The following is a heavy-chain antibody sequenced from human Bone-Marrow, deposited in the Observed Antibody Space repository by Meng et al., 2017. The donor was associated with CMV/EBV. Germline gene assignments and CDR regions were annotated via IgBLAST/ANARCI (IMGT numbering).Heavy chain of an antibody. V-gene: IGHV1-2*02. Sequence: ASVKVSCKASGYTFTGYYMHWVRQAPGQGLEWMGWINPNSGGTNYAQKFQGRVTMTRDTSISTAYMELSSLRSEDTAVYYCARNVKYYDFWGGYYTYYYGRDVWGQGTTVTVSS. CDR1: GYTFTGYY. CDR2: INPNSGGT. CDR3: ARNVKYYDFWGGYYTYYYGRDV. J-gene: IGHJ6*02. D-gene: IGHD3-3*01.